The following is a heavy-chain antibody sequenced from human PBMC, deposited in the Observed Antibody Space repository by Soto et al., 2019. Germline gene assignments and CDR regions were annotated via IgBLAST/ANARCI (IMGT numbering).Heavy chain of an antibody. CDR2: IYPGDSDT. CDR3: ARGKPSGYRFGPRNFFYYGLDV. D-gene: IGHD5-18*01. CDR1: GCSFASYW. J-gene: IGHJ6*02. V-gene: IGHV5-51*01. Sequence: PGESLKISCKGSGCSFASYWSGWVRQMPGKGLEWMGIIYPGDSDTRYSPSFQGQVTISADKSISTASLKVASVTAADTAVYFCARGKPSGYRFGPRNFFYYGLDVWGPGTTVTVSS.